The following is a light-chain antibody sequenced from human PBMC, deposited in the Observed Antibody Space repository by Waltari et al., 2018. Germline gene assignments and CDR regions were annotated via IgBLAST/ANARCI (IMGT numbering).Light chain of an antibody. CDR2: GKN. V-gene: IGLV3-19*01. CDR3: NSRDSSGNRDVV. J-gene: IGLJ2*01. CDR1: SLRSYY. Sequence: SSELTQDPAVSVALGQTVRITCQGDSLRSYYASWYQQKPGQAPVLVIYGKNNRPSWTPDLFSGSSSGNTASLTITGAQAEDEADYYCNSRDSSGNRDVVFGGGTKLTVL.